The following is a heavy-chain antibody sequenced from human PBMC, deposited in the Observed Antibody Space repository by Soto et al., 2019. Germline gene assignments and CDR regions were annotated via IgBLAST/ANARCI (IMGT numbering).Heavy chain of an antibody. CDR2: ISYDGSNK. J-gene: IGHJ4*02. CDR1: GFTFSSYG. V-gene: IGHV3-30*18. D-gene: IGHD5-18*01. Sequence: LRLSCAASGFTFSSYGMHWVRQAPGKGLEWVAVISYDGSNKYYADSVKGRFTISRDNSKNTLYLQMNSLRAEDTAVYYCAKVDTAMATDYWGQGTLVTVSS. CDR3: AKVDTAMATDY.